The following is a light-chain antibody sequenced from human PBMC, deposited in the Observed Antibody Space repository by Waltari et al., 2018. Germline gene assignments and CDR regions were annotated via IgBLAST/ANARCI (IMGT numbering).Light chain of an antibody. CDR2: EVN. J-gene: IGLJ1*01. CDR1: SAAVGFYNL. V-gene: IGLV2-23*02. CDR3: CSYAGSATYV. Sequence: SALTQPASVSGSPGQSITISCIGSSAAVGFYNLVSWYQQHPGQAPKFLMFEVNKRPSGISDRFSGSKSGNTASLTISGLQAEDEADYYCCSYAGSATYVFGSGTRVTVL.